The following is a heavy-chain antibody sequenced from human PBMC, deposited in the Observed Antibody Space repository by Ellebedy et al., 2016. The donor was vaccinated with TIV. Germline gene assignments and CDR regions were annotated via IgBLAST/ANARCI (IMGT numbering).Heavy chain of an antibody. CDR3: ARGLTIFGVVINDAFDI. D-gene: IGHD3-3*01. CDR1: GYSFTSYW. CDR2: IYPGDSDT. V-gene: IGHV5-51*01. J-gene: IGHJ3*02. Sequence: GESLKISCKGSGYSFTSYWIGWVRQMPGKGLEWMGIIYPGDSDTRYSPSFQGQVTISADKSISTAYLQWSSLKASDTAMYYCARGLTIFGVVINDAFDIWGQGTMVTVSS.